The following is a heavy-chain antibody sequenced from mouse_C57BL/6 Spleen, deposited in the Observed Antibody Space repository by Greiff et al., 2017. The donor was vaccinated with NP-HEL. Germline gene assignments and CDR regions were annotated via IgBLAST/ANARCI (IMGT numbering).Heavy chain of an antibody. D-gene: IGHD2-4*01. Sequence: VQLQQSGAELVKPGASVKISCKASGYAFSSYWMNWVKQRPGKGLEWIGQIYPGDGDTNYNGKFKGKATLTADKSSSTAYMQLSSLTSEDSAVYFCAREGLRLYDYAMDYWGQGTSVTVSS. CDR2: IYPGDGDT. CDR3: AREGLRLYDYAMDY. CDR1: GYAFSSYW. J-gene: IGHJ4*01. V-gene: IGHV1-80*01.